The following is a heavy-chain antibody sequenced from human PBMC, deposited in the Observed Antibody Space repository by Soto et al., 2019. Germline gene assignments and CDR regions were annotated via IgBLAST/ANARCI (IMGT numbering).Heavy chain of an antibody. CDR3: AREDSSSSPGINYYYYYGMDV. J-gene: IGHJ6*02. CDR1: VDSVSSNSAA. CDR2: TYYRSKWYN. V-gene: IGHV6-1*01. D-gene: IGHD6-6*01. Sequence: PSQTLSLTCAISVDSVSSNSAAWNWIRQSPSRGLEWLGRTYYRSKWYNDYAVSVKSRITINPDTSKNQFSLQLNSVTPEDTAVYYCAREDSSSSPGINYYYYYGMDVWGQGTTVTVSS.